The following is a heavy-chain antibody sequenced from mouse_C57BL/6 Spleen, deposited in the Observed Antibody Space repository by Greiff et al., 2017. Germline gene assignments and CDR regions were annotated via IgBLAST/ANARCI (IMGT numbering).Heavy chain of an antibody. CDR2: ISYDGSN. CDR3: ARGGDYYDGWYFEV. CDR1: GYSITSGYY. J-gene: IGHJ1*03. Sequence: EVQLVESGPGLVKPSQSLSLTCSVTGYSITSGYYWNWIRQFPGNKLEWMGYISYDGSNNYNPSLKNLISITRDTSKNQFFLKLNSVTTEDTATYYCARGGDYYDGWYFEVWGTGTTVTVSS. V-gene: IGHV3-6*01. D-gene: IGHD1-1*01.